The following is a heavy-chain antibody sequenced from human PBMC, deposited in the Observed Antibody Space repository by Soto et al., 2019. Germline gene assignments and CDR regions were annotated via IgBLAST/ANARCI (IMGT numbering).Heavy chain of an antibody. V-gene: IGHV4-59*01. D-gene: IGHD3-10*01. CDR1: GASIDNYY. CDR2: VYHNGNT. CDR3: ARENSGSPGDY. Sequence: PSETLSLTCTVSGASIDNYYWSWSRQPPGEGLEWIAYVYHNGNTNYNPSLKSRVTISLDTSKNQFSLKLNSVTAADTAMYYCARENSGSPGDYWGQGILVTVSS. J-gene: IGHJ4*02.